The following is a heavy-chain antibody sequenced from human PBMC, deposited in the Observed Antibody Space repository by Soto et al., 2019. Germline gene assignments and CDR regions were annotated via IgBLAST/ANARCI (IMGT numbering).Heavy chain of an antibody. CDR3: ARASEGATKWFDP. V-gene: IGHV1-3*01. J-gene: IGHJ5*02. D-gene: IGHD1-26*01. CDR1: GYTFTTYA. Sequence: ASVKVSCKASGYTFTTYAVHWVRQAPGQRPEWMGWFNAGNGNTKYSQKFQGRVTITMDTSATTAYMELSSLRSDDTAVYYCARASEGATKWFDPWGQGTLVTVSS. CDR2: FNAGNGNT.